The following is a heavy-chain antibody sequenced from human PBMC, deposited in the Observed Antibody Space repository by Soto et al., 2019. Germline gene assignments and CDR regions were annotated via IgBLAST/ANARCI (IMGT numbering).Heavy chain of an antibody. J-gene: IGHJ4*02. CDR2: IYHSGAT. Sequence: QVHLQESGPGLVKPSGTLSLTCAVSGDSITSSNWWSWVRQAPGKGLEWIGEIYHSGATTYNPSLKNRATISADPSNNHSSLKLTSVTAADTAVYFCARDLGTGTDYWGRGTLVTVAS. V-gene: IGHV4-4*02. D-gene: IGHD1-1*01. CDR1: GDSITSSNW. CDR3: ARDLGTGTDY.